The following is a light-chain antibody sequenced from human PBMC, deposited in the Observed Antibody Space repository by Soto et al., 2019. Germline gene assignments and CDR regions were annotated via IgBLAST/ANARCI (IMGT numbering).Light chain of an antibody. Sequence: EIVLTQSPATLSLSPGERATLSCRASQSVSSYLAWYQQKPGQAPRLLVYDASTRATGIPARFSGSGSGTDFTLSISSLEPEDFAVSFCQQRSDWPLTFGGGTKVEI. CDR3: QQRSDWPLT. CDR2: DAS. CDR1: QSVSSY. V-gene: IGKV3-11*01. J-gene: IGKJ4*02.